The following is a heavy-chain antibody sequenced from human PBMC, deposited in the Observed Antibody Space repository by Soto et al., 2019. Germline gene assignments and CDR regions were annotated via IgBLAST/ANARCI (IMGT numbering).Heavy chain of an antibody. CDR1: GGTFSSYA. D-gene: IGHD5-18*01. J-gene: IGHJ5*02. CDR2: IIPIFGTA. V-gene: IGHV1-69*01. Sequence: QVQLVQSGAEVKKPGSSVKVSCKASGGTFSSYAISWVRQAPGQGLEWMGGIIPIFGTANYAQKFQGRVTITADESTSTAYIELSSLRSEDTAVYYCARIPWYSYGLNWFDPWGQGTLVTVSS. CDR3: ARIPWYSYGLNWFDP.